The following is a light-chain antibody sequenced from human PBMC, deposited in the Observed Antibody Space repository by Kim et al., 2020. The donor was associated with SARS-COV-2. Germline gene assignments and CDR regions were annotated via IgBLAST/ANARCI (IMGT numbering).Light chain of an antibody. V-gene: IGKV3-15*01. CDR2: GAS. J-gene: IGKJ5*01. CDR3: QQYNNWPPIT. Sequence: SPGESATPSCRARQSVSSNFAWYQQKPGQPPRPLIYGASTRATGIPARFSGSGSGTDFTLTISSLQSEDFAVYYWQQYNNWPPITFGQGTRLEIK. CDR1: QSVSSN.